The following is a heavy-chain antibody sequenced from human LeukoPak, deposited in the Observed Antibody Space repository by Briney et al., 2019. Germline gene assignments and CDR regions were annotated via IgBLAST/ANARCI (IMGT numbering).Heavy chain of an antibody. J-gene: IGHJ4*02. CDR3: AMDPNGSYYEDDY. CDR1: GFTFSTYA. CDR2: ISYDGSSK. V-gene: IGHV3-30*04. D-gene: IGHD1-26*01. Sequence: PGGSLRLSCAASGFTFSTYAMHWVRQAPGKGLEWVAVISYDGSSKYYADSVKGRFTISRDNSKNTLYLQMNSLRAEDTAVYYCAMDPNGSYYEDDYWGQGTLVTVSS.